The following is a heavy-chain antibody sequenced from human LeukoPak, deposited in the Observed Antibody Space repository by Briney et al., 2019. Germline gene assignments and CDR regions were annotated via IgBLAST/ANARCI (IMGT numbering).Heavy chain of an antibody. CDR2: IYYSGST. J-gene: IGHJ4*02. CDR1: GGSISSGDYY. D-gene: IGHD6-19*01. CDR3: ARDPSGSGWND. V-gene: IGHV4-30-4*08. Sequence: SETLSLTCTVSGGSISSGDYYWSWIRQPPGKGLEWIGYIYYSGSTYCNPSLKSRVTISVDTSKNQFSLKLSSVTAADTAVYYCARDPSGSGWNDWGQGTLVTVSS.